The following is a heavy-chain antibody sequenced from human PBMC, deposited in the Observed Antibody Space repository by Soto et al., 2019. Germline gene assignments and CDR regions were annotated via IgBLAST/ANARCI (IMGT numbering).Heavy chain of an antibody. V-gene: IGHV3-74*01. CDR1: GFTLSSYW. CDR2: INVDGSRT. Sequence: EVQLVESVGGLVEPGGSLRLSCAASGFTLSSYWMHWVRQVPGKGLMWVSRINVDGSRTNYADSVKGRFTISRDNAKNTLYLQMNSLRGEDTAVYYCGRDLGNYDRYYLAYWGQGTLVTVSS. D-gene: IGHD1-7*01. CDR3: GRDLGNYDRYYLAY. J-gene: IGHJ4*02.